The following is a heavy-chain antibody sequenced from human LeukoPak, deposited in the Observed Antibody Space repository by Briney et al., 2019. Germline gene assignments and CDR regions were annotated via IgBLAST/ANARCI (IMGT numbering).Heavy chain of an antibody. J-gene: IGHJ4*02. Sequence: SETLSLTCTVSGGSISSGSYYWSWIRQPAGKGLEWIGYVHYSGSTNYDPSPKSRATMSLYTSKNQFSLELNSVTAADTAVYYCARTAPEGYNHVIDSWGRGTLVTVSS. CDR1: GGSISSGSYY. CDR3: ARTAPEGYNHVIDS. CDR2: VHYSGST. D-gene: IGHD5-24*01. V-gene: IGHV4-61*10.